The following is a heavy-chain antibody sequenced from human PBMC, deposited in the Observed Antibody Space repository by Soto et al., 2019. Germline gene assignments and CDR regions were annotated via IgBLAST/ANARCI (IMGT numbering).Heavy chain of an antibody. CDR1: GFTFSRYG. CDR3: ARPLSRAATGDLDY. CDR2: ISYDGTNK. D-gene: IGHD6-13*01. J-gene: IGHJ4*02. Sequence: GESLRLSCEGSGFTFSRYGMHWVRQAPGKGLEWVAIISYDGTNKYYADSVKGRFTISRDNSKNTLYLQMISLRVEDTAVYYCARPLSRAATGDLDYWGQGTLVTVSS. V-gene: IGHV3-30*03.